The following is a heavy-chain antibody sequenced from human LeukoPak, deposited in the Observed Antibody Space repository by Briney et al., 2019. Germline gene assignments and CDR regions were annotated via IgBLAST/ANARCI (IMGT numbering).Heavy chain of an antibody. V-gene: IGHV3-23*01. CDR2: ISGSGGST. CDR1: GFTFSSYA. Sequence: GGSLRLSCGASGFTFSSYAMSWVRQAPGKGLEWVSAISGSGGSTYYADSVKGRFTISRDNSKNTLYLQMNSLRAEDTAVYYCAKDFSYYYDSSGSHLDYWGQGTLVTVSS. J-gene: IGHJ4*02. D-gene: IGHD3-22*01. CDR3: AKDFSYYYDSSGSHLDY.